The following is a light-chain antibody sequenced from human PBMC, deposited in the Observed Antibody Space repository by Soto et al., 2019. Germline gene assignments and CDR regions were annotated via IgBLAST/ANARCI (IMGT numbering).Light chain of an antibody. Sequence: DIQMTQSPSSLSASVGDRVTITCRASQSISTYLNWYQQKVGKAPKLLIYAASSLQRGVPSRFSGSGSGTDSALTISSLQAESFASYYCQQSFSTPRTFGQGTPLEIK. CDR2: AAS. J-gene: IGKJ2*02. CDR3: QQSFSTPRT. CDR1: QSISTY. V-gene: IGKV1-39*01.